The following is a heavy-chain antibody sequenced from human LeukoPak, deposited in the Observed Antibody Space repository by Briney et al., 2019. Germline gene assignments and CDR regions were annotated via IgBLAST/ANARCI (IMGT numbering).Heavy chain of an antibody. CDR2: IYYSGST. V-gene: IGHV4-59*07. CDR3: ARLISVSDWFDP. J-gene: IGHJ5*02. D-gene: IGHD3/OR15-3a*01. CDR1: GGSNSSYY. Sequence: SHTLSLTYTVSGGSNSSYYWSWIRQPPGKGLEKIGYIYYSGSTNYNPSLKSRVTISVDTSKNQFSLKLSSVTAADTAVYYCARLISVSDWFDPWGQGTLVTVSS.